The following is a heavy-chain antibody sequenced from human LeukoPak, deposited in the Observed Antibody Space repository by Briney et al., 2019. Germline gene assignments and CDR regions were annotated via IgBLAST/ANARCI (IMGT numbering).Heavy chain of an antibody. CDR3: ARGYDLWSGYLDY. CDR1: GGSISSGSYY. Sequence: PSQTLSLTCTVSGGSISSGSYYWSWIRQPAGKGLEWIGRIYNSGSTNYNPSLKSRATISVDTSKNQFSLKLSSVPAADTAVYYCARGYDLWSGYLDYWGQGTLVTVSS. D-gene: IGHD3-3*01. V-gene: IGHV4-61*02. CDR2: IYNSGST. J-gene: IGHJ4*02.